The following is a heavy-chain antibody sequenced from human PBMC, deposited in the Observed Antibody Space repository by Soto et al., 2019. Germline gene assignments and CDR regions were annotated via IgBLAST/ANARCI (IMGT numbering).Heavy chain of an antibody. CDR2: INPNSGGT. J-gene: IGHJ5*02. D-gene: IGHD2-2*01. CDR1: GFTFTGHY. V-gene: IGHV1-2*02. Sequence: KVSCKASGFTFTGHYIHWVRQAPGQGLEWMGWINPNSGGTSYAQKFQGRVTMTRDTSITTAYMELSRLSSDDTAVYFCARLVVVAPVANAWGQGTLVTVSS. CDR3: ARLVVVAPVANA.